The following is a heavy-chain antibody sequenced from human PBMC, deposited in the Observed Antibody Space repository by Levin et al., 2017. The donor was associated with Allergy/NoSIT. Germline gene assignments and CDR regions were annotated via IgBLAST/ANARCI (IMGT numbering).Heavy chain of an antibody. V-gene: IGHV3-49*03. D-gene: IGHD3-10*01. J-gene: IGHJ4*02. Sequence: GGSLRLSCAASGFTFGDYAVSWFRQAPGKGLEWVGFITGKAYGGTTEYAASVKGRFTVSRDDSKSIAYLQMDSLKTEDTAVYFCTRCMGRGVMKLCPPDYWGQGTLVTVSS. CDR1: GFTFGDYA. CDR2: ITGKAYGGTT. CDR3: TRCMGRGVMKLCPPDY.